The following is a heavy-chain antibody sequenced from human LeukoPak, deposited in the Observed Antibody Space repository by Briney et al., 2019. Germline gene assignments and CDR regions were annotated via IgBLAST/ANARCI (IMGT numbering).Heavy chain of an antibody. CDR3: ARDRAYSSSPGDNWFDP. CDR1: GGTFSSYA. CDR2: IIPIFGTA. Sequence: ASVKVSCKASGGTFSSYAISWVRQAPGQGLEWMGRIIPIFGTANYAQKSQGRVTITADESTSTAYMELSSLRSEDTAVYYCARDRAYSSSPGDNWFDPWGQGTLVTVSS. V-gene: IGHV1-69*15. J-gene: IGHJ5*02. D-gene: IGHD6-6*01.